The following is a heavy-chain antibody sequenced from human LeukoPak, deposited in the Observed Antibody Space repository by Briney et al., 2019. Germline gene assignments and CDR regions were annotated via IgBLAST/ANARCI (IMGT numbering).Heavy chain of an antibody. Sequence: GGSLRLSCAASGFTFSSYSMNWVRQAPGKGLEWVSSISSSSSYIYYADSVKGRFTISRDNAKNSLYLQMNSLGAEDTAVYYCARDRYGSGSSYFDYWGQGTLVTVSS. J-gene: IGHJ4*02. CDR3: ARDRYGSGSSYFDY. CDR1: GFTFSSYS. CDR2: ISSSSSYI. D-gene: IGHD3-10*01. V-gene: IGHV3-21*01.